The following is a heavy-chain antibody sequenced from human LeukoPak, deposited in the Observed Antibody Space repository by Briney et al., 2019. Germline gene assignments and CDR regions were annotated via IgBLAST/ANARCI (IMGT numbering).Heavy chain of an antibody. Sequence: TGGSLRLSCAASGFAFSSYNMNWVRQAPGKGLEWVSFITSSSSTVYYADSVKGRFTISRDNAKNSLYLQMNSLRDEDTAVYYRARGRTSSWYFDYWGQGTLVTVSS. CDR1: GFAFSSYN. J-gene: IGHJ4*02. V-gene: IGHV3-48*02. D-gene: IGHD6-13*01. CDR2: ITSSSSTV. CDR3: ARGRTSSWYFDY.